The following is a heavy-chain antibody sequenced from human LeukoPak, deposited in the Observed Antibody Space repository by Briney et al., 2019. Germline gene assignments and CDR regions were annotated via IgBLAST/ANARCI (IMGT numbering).Heavy chain of an antibody. CDR3: AREVVMENLWSGYRRDYYYYMDV. D-gene: IGHD3-3*01. J-gene: IGHJ6*03. Sequence: SETLSLTCTVSGGSISSYYWSWIRQPAGKGLEWIGRIYTSGSTNYNPSLKSRVTISVDTSKNQFSLKLSSVTAADTAVYYCAREVVMENLWSGYRRDYYYYMDVWGKGTTVTVSS. V-gene: IGHV4-4*07. CDR1: GGSISSYY. CDR2: IYTSGST.